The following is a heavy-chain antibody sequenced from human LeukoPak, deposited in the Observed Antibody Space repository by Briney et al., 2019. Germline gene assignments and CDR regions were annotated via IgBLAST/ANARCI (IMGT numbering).Heavy chain of an antibody. J-gene: IGHJ4*02. CDR2: IIPIFGTA. CDR1: GGTFSSYA. CDR3: ARIADGCLTADYDY. D-gene: IGHD3-10*01. Sequence: GASVKVSCKASGGTFSSYAISWVRQAPGQGLEWMGGIIPIFGTANYAQKFQGRVTITADESTSTAYMELSSLRSEDTAVYYCARIADGCLTADYDYWGQGTLVTVSS. V-gene: IGHV1-69*13.